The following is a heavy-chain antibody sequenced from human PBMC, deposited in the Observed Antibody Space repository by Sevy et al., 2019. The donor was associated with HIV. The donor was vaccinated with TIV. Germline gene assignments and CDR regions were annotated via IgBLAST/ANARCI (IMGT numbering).Heavy chain of an antibody. CDR1: GLTFNNAW. Sequence: GGSLRLSCAASGLTFNNAWMTWVRQAPGMRLEWVGRIKSKTDGGTTDYAAPVKSRFTISRDDSKNTLYLQMNSLKTEDTAVYYCTTKHGFWSGYYYFDYWGQGTLVTVSS. V-gene: IGHV3-15*01. J-gene: IGHJ4*02. CDR3: TTKHGFWSGYYYFDY. CDR2: IKSKTDGGTT. D-gene: IGHD3-3*01.